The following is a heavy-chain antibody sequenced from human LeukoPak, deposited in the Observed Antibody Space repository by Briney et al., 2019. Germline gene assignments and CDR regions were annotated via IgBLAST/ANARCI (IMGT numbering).Heavy chain of an antibody. D-gene: IGHD2-2*01. V-gene: IGHV1-69*13. CDR2: IIPIFGIA. CDR1: GGTFISYA. CDR3: ARDLRCSSTSCYYYYYGMDV. Sequence: ASVKVSCKASGGTFISYAISWVRQAPGQGLEWMGGIIPIFGIANYAQKFQGRVTITADESTSTAYMELSSLRSEDTAVYYCARDLRCSSTSCYYYYYGMDVWGQGTTVTVSS. J-gene: IGHJ6*02.